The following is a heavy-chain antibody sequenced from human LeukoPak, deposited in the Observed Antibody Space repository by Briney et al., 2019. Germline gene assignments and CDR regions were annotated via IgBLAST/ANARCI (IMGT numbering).Heavy chain of an antibody. D-gene: IGHD6-13*01. V-gene: IGHV3-30*04. CDR1: GLTFSSYA. CDR3: AKTRDSSSWGFDY. CDR2: ISYDGSNK. J-gene: IGHJ4*02. Sequence: GGSLRLSCAASGLTFSSYAMHWVRQAPGKGLEWLAFISYDGSNKYYADSVKGQFTISRYNSKNTLYLQMNTLRTEDTAVYYCAKTRDSSSWGFDYWGQGTLVTVSS.